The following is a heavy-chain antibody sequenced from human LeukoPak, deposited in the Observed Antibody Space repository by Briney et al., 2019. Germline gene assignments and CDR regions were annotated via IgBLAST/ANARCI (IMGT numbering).Heavy chain of an antibody. CDR2: IYHSGST. CDR1: GGSISSGGYS. J-gene: IGHJ4*02. V-gene: IGHV4-30-2*01. D-gene: IGHD5-12*01. Sequence: SQTLSLTCAVSGGSISSGGYSWSWIRQPPGKGLEWIGYIYHSGSTYYNPSLKSRVTISVDRSKNQFSLKLSSVTAADTAVYYCARDGMATIDYWGQGTLVTVSS. CDR3: ARDGMATIDY.